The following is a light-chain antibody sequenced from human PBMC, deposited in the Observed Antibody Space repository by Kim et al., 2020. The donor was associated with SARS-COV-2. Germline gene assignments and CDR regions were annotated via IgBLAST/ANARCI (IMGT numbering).Light chain of an antibody. CDR1: SSDVGGYDY. CDR3: SSYTSSSTYV. Sequence: QSLTISCTGTSSDVGGYDYVSWYQQHPGKAPKLIISDVNNRPSGVSYRFSVSKSGNTASLTISGLQAEDDADYYCSSYTSSSTYVFGSGTKVTVL. CDR2: DVN. V-gene: IGLV2-14*03. J-gene: IGLJ1*01.